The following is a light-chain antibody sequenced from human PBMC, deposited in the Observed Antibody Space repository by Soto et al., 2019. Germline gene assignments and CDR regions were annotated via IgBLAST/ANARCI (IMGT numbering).Light chain of an antibody. V-gene: IGKV1-5*01. CDR1: QSISSW. CDR2: DAS. CDR3: QQYNSYSSWT. Sequence: DIQMTQSPSTLSASVGDRVTIPCRASQSISSWLAWYQQKPGTAXKLLIYDASSLESGVPSRFSGIGSGTEFTLTISSLQPEDFATYYGQQYNSYSSWTFGQGTKVDIK. J-gene: IGKJ1*01.